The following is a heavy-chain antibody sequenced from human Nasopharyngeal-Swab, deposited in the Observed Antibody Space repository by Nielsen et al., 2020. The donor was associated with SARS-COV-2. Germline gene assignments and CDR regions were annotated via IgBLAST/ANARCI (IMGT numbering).Heavy chain of an antibody. J-gene: IGHJ6*02. CDR1: GFTVGNYG. CDR2: ISGGGGGT. CDR3: AKEEASYDFWSGDVTNYYYNGMDL. Sequence: GGSLRLSCAATGFTVGNYGMTWVRQPPGKGLEWVSSISGGGGGTYYAASVKGRFTISRDNSRRTLYLQRKSLRAEDTAVYYCAKEEASYDFWSGDVTNYYYNGMDLWCQGATVTVSS. D-gene: IGHD3-3*01. V-gene: IGHV3-23*01.